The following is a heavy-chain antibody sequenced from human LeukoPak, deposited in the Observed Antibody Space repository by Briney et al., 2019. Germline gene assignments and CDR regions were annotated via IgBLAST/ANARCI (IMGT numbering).Heavy chain of an antibody. CDR1: GFMFTNYA. J-gene: IGHJ4*02. Sequence: GGSLRLSCAASGFMFTNYAMSWVRQAPGKGLEFVSVISNSGDITYYAESIKGRFTISRDNSWNTLYLHMNSLRAEDTAVYYCTPLGSGVDYWGQGTPVTVSS. CDR3: TPLGSGVDY. CDR2: ISNSGDIT. D-gene: IGHD6-19*01. V-gene: IGHV3-23*01.